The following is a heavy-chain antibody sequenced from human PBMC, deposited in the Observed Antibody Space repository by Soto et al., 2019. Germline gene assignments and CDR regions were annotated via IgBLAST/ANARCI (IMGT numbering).Heavy chain of an antibody. Sequence: GGSLRLSCASSGFSSSAFSMNWVRHAPGKGLEWVSYISSTSSTIYYGDSVKGRFTISRDNAKNSLYLQMNSLRDEDTAVYYCAREGGRHCSPTRCYNAFDIWGQGTMVTVSS. CDR2: ISSTSSTI. CDR3: AREGGRHCSPTRCYNAFDI. V-gene: IGHV3-48*02. D-gene: IGHD2-2*02. CDR1: GFSSSAFS. J-gene: IGHJ3*02.